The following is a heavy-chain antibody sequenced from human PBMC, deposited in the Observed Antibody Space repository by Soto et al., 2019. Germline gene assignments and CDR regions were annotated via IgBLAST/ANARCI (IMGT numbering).Heavy chain of an antibody. CDR3: AREGGDGIDY. D-gene: IGHD3-16*01. CDR1: GGSIRSGSHY. V-gene: IGHV4-31*03. J-gene: IGHJ4*02. Sequence: SETLALTCTVSGGSIRSGSHYWSWIRQHPGKGLEWIGYIYYSGSTYYNPSLKSRITISISTSKNQFSLKLTSVTAADTAVYYCAREGGDGIDYWGQGTLVTVSS. CDR2: IYYSGST.